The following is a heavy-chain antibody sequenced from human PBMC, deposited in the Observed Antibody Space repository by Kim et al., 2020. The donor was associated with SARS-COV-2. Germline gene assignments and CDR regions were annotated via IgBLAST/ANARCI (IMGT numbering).Heavy chain of an antibody. CDR2: IYSGGST. CDR1: GFTVSSNY. CDR3: ASGYSSSWYRFDY. D-gene: IGHD6-13*01. J-gene: IGHJ4*02. V-gene: IGHV3-66*02. Sequence: GGSLRLSCAASGFTVSSNYMSWVRQAPGKGLEWVSVIYSGGSTYYADSVKGRFTISRDNSKNTLYLQMNSLRAEDTAVYYCASGYSSSWYRFDYWGQGTLVTVSS.